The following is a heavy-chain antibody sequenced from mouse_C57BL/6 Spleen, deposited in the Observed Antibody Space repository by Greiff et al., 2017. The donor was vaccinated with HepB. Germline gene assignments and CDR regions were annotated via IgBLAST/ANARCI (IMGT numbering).Heavy chain of an antibody. D-gene: IGHD2-1*01. V-gene: IGHV1-64*01. J-gene: IGHJ4*01. Sequence: QVQLKQPGAELVKPGASVKLSCKASGYTFTSYWMHWVKQRPGQGLEWIGMIHPNSGSTNYNEKFKSKATLTVDKSSSTAYMQLSSLTSEDSAVYYCARLDYGNYYYAMDYWGQGTSVTVSS. CDR3: ARLDYGNYYYAMDY. CDR2: IHPNSGST. CDR1: GYTFTSYW.